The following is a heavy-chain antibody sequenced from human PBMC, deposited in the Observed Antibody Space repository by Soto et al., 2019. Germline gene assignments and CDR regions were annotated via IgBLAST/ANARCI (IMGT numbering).Heavy chain of an antibody. V-gene: IGHV1-69*06. D-gene: IGHD3-16*01. CDR3: AAFMRSLTPSHFQH. J-gene: IGHJ1*01. CDR2: IIPIFGTA. CDR1: GGTFSSYA. Sequence: AASVKVSCKASGGTFSSYAISWVRQAPGQGLEWMGGIIPIFGTANYAQKFQGRVTITADKSTSTAYMELSSLRSEDTAVYYCAAFMRSLTPSHFQHWGQGTLVTVSS.